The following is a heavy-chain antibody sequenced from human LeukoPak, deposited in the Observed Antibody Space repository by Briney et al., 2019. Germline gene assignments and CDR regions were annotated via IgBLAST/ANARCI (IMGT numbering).Heavy chain of an antibody. V-gene: IGHV4-39*07. CDR3: ARTACSGGTCYSQRGAFDI. D-gene: IGHD2-15*01. Sequence: SETLSLTCTVSGGSISSPIYYWGWIRQPPWKGLEWIGSIYYSGSTYDNPSLKSRVTISVDTSKNQFSLKLSSLTAADTAVYYCARTACSGGTCYSQRGAFDIWGQGTMVTVSS. CDR1: GGSISSPIYY. J-gene: IGHJ3*02. CDR2: IYYSGST.